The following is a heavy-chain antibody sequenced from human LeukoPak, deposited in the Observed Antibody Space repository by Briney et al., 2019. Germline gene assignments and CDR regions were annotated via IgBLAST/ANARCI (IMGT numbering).Heavy chain of an antibody. V-gene: IGHV3-21*01. CDR3: ARAVMITFGGVIVNDAFDI. Sequence: GGSLRLSCAASGFTFSSYGMSWVRQAPGKGLEWVSSISSSSSYIYYADSVKGRFTISRDNAKNSLYLQMNSLRAEDTAVYYCARAVMITFGGVIVNDAFDIWGQGTMVTVSS. CDR2: ISSSSSYI. CDR1: GFTFSSYG. J-gene: IGHJ3*02. D-gene: IGHD3-16*02.